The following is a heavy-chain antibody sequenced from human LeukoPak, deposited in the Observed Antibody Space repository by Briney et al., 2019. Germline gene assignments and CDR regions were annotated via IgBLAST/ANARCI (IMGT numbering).Heavy chain of an antibody. CDR3: ARDWGRYYDSSGYQLDY. CDR1: GYTFTGYY. Sequence: GASVKVSCKASGYTFTGYYMHWVRQAPGQGLEWMGWINPNSGGTNYAQKFQGWVTMTRDTSISTAYMELSRLRSDDTAVYYCARDWGRYYDSSGYQLDYWGQGTLVTVSS. CDR2: INPNSGGT. D-gene: IGHD3-22*01. J-gene: IGHJ4*02. V-gene: IGHV1-2*04.